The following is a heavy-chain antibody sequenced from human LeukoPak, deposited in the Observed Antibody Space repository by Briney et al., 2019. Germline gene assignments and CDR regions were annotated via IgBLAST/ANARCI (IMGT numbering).Heavy chain of an antibody. Sequence: PGGSLRLSCAASGFTFSSYWMHWVRQAPGKGLVWVSRINSDGSSTSYADSVKGRFTISRVNAKNTLYLQMNSLRAEDTAVYYCARDNGDGSGWSFHFDYWGQGTLVTVSS. V-gene: IGHV3-74*01. CDR1: GFTFSSYW. CDR2: INSDGSST. J-gene: IGHJ4*02. D-gene: IGHD6-19*01. CDR3: ARDNGDGSGWSFHFDY.